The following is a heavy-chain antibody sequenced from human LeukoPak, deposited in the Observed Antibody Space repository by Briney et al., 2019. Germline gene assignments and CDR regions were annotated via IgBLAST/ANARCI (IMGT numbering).Heavy chain of an antibody. J-gene: IGHJ5*02. V-gene: IGHV4-4*02. CDR1: GGSISSSNW. CDR2: IYHSGST. Sequence: SGTLSLTCAVSGGSISSSNWWSWVRQPPGKALEWIGEIYHSGSTNYNPSLKSRVTISVDTSKNQFSLKLSSVTAADTAVYYCARGAPENYDILTGRLCWFDPWGQGTLVTVSS. D-gene: IGHD3-9*01. CDR3: ARGAPENYDILTGRLCWFDP.